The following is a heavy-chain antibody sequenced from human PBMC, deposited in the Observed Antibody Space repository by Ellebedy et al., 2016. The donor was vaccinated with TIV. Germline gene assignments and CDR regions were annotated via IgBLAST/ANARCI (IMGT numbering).Heavy chain of an antibody. CDR2: IYPGDSDT. Sequence: GGSLRLSXKGSGYSFTSYWIGWVRQMPGKGLEWMGIIYPGDSDTRYSPSFQGQVTISADKSISTAYLQWSSLKASDTAMYYCARHITGEAWYYDILTGSNWFDPWGQGTLVTVSS. J-gene: IGHJ5*02. V-gene: IGHV5-51*01. D-gene: IGHD3-9*01. CDR3: ARHITGEAWYYDILTGSNWFDP. CDR1: GYSFTSYW.